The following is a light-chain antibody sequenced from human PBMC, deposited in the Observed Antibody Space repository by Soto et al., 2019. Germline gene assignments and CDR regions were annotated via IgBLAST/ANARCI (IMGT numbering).Light chain of an antibody. CDR2: GSP. V-gene: IGKV1-39*01. CDR3: QHPYITPYT. CDR1: QNIAGY. J-gene: IGKJ2*01. Sequence: DIQMTQSPSSLSVSVGDRVTITCRASQNIAGYLNWYQQKPGKAPELLTYGSPTLQNGVPSSFSRSRSSTDFTLTISTLPPEDFATSYCQHPYITPYTFGQVPNLQI.